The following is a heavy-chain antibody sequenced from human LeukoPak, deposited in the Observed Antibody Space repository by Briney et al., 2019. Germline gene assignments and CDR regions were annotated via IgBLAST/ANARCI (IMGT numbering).Heavy chain of an antibody. Sequence: KVSCKGSGYSFTSYWIGWVRQMPGKGLERMGIIYPGDSDTRYSPSFQGQVTISADKSITTAYLQWSTLKASDSDMSYCARRHSTSWHSDHWGQGTLVTVSS. V-gene: IGHV5-51*01. D-gene: IGHD6-13*01. CDR2: IYPGDSDT. CDR3: ARRHSTSWHSDH. J-gene: IGHJ5*02. CDR1: GYSFTSYW.